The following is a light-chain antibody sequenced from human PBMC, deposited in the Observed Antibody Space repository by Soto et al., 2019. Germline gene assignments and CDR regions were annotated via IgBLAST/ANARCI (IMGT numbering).Light chain of an antibody. Sequence: DIQMTQSPSTLSGSVGDRVTITCRASQTISSWLAWYQQKPGKAPKLLIYKASTLKSGVPSRFSGSGSGTEFTLTINSLQPDDFATYYCQQYESYSPWTFGQGTK. CDR2: KAS. CDR3: QQYESYSPWT. CDR1: QTISSW. V-gene: IGKV1-5*03. J-gene: IGKJ1*01.